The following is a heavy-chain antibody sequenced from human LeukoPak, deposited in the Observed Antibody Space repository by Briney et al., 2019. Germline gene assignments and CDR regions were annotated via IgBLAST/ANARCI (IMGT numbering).Heavy chain of an antibody. V-gene: IGHV4-30-2*01. CDR2: IYHSGST. CDR3: ARGRGSRKQNWFDP. D-gene: IGHD1-14*01. CDR1: GGSISSGGYS. J-gene: IGHJ5*02. Sequence: SSETLSLTCAVSGGSISSGGYSWSWIRQPPGKGLEWIGYIYHSGSTYYNPSLKSRVTISVDTSKNRFSLKLSSVTAADTAVYYCARGRGSRKQNWFDPSGQGTLVTVSS.